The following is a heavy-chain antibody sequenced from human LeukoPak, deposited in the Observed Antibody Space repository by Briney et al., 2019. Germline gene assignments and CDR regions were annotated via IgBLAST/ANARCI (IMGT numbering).Heavy chain of an antibody. CDR3: AKAPRGSGWYFDY. CDR1: GGTFSSYA. V-gene: IGHV1-69*13. CDR2: IIPIFGTA. Sequence: ASVKVSCKASGGTFSSYAISWVRQAPGQGLEWMGGIIPIFGTAIYAQHFQGRLTITADESTNSAYMELNRLRSDDTAVYYCAKAPRGSGWYFDYWGQGTLVTVSS. D-gene: IGHD6-19*01. J-gene: IGHJ4*02.